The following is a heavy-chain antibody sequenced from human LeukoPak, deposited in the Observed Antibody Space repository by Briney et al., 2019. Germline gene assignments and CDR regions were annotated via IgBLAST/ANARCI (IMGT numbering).Heavy chain of an antibody. V-gene: IGHV4-34*01. CDR3: ARVRNIVVVPAAAYNWFDP. Sequence: SETLSLTCAVYGGSFSDYYWSWIRQPPGKGLEWIGEINHSGSTNYNPSLKSRVTISVDTSKNQFSLKLSSVTAADTAVYYCARVRNIVVVPAAAYNWFDPWGQGTLVTVSS. CDR2: INHSGST. J-gene: IGHJ5*02. CDR1: GGSFSDYY. D-gene: IGHD2-2*01.